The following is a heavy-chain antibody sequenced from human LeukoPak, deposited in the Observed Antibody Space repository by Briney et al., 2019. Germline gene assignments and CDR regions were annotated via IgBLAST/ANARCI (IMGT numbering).Heavy chain of an antibody. Sequence: GGSRRLSCAAWGFTFSSYTMWWLHEAPEEGVEFVSGISGSGGSTYYATSVTGRFTIPRHNSKNTPHLQMNRLGSEDTAVYYIAKGIAARVYTWFDPRGEGTLVTVSS. CDR1: GFTFSSYT. CDR2: ISGSGGST. D-gene: IGHD6-6*01. CDR3: AKGIAARVYTWFDP. J-gene: IGHJ5*02. V-gene: IGHV3-23*01.